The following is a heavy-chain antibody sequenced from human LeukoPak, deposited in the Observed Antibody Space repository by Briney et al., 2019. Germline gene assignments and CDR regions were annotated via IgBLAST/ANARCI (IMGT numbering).Heavy chain of an antibody. V-gene: IGHV3-64D*06. CDR3: VTDKYSSSSKDWFDP. D-gene: IGHD6-13*01. J-gene: IGHJ5*02. Sequence: PGGSLRLSCSASGFTFSNYAMHWVRQAPGKGLEYVSGISGNGGSTYHADSVKGRFIMSRDNSKNTLYLEMSSLRAEDTAVYYCVTDKYSSSSKDWFDPWGQGTLVTVSS. CDR2: ISGNGGST. CDR1: GFTFSNYA.